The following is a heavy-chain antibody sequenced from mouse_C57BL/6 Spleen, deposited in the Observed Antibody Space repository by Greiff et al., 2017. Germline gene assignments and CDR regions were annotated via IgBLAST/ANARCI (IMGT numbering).Heavy chain of an antibody. J-gene: IGHJ1*03. CDR1: GYTFTSYW. D-gene: IGHD1-1*01. CDR2: IDPSDRYT. Sequence: QVQLQQPGAELVMPGASVKLSCKASGYTFTSYWMHWVKQRPGQGLEWIGEIDPSDRYTNYNQKFKGKSTLTVEKSSSTAYMQLSSLTSEDAAVYYCARHYGSINWYFDVGGTGTTVTVAS. V-gene: IGHV1-69*01. CDR3: ARHYGSINWYFDV.